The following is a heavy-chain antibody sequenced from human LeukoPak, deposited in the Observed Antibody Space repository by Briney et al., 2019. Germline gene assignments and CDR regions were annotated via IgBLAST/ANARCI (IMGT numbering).Heavy chain of an antibody. Sequence: GGSLRLSCSASGFTFSSYTVHWVRQAPGKGLEYVSGITSNGGSTYYADSVKGRFTISRDNSKNTLYLQMSSLRAEDTAVYYCARLSYGSGSHYNFYFDFWGQGTLVTVSA. CDR2: ITSNGGST. J-gene: IGHJ4*02. CDR3: ARLSYGSGSHYNFYFDF. D-gene: IGHD3-10*01. CDR1: GFTFSSYT. V-gene: IGHV3-64D*06.